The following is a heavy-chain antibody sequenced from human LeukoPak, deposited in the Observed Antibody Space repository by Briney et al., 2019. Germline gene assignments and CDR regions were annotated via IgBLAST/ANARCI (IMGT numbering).Heavy chain of an antibody. CDR2: INPNSGST. D-gene: IGHD3-22*01. V-gene: IGHV1-46*01. CDR3: ARVQPQNYDSSGYPETFDI. CDR1: GYTFTGYY. J-gene: IGHJ3*02. Sequence: ASVKVSCKASGYTFTGYYMHWVRQAPGQGLEWMGWINPNSGSTSYAQKFQGRVTMTRDTSTSTVYMELSSLRSEDTAVYYCARVQPQNYDSSGYPETFDIWGQGTMVTVSS.